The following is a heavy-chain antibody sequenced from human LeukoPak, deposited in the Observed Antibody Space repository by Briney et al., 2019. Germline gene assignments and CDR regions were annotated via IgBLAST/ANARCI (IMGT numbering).Heavy chain of an antibody. D-gene: IGHD3-22*01. V-gene: IGHV3-23*01. CDR3: VKATFDYYDSSGYFDY. CDR2: IGSSGSST. Sequence: GGSLRLSCATSGFTFSNSAMSWLRQTPGKGLEWVSSIGSSGSSTDYADSVKGRFTISRDNSKNTLYLQMSSLRAEDTAVYYCVKATFDYYDSSGYFDYWGQGTLVTVSS. J-gene: IGHJ4*02. CDR1: GFTFSNSA.